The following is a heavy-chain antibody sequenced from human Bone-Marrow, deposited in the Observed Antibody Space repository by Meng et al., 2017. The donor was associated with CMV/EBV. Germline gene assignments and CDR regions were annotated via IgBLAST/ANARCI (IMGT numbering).Heavy chain of an antibody. V-gene: IGHV1-2*02. CDR3: ARPLESVGSGSSGFDP. Sequence: ASVKVSCKASGYTFIGYYMHWVRQAPGQGLEWMGWINPNSGGTNYAQRFQGRVTMTRDTSISTAYMELSWLRSDDTAVYYCARPLESVGSGSSGFDPWGQGTLATFSS. J-gene: IGHJ5*02. CDR1: GYTFIGYY. D-gene: IGHD3-10*01. CDR2: INPNSGGT.